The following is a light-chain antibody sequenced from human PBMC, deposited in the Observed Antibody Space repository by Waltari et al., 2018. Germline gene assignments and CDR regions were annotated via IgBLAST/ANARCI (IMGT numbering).Light chain of an antibody. CDR3: MQSTHWPPWT. V-gene: IGKV2-30*02. CDR2: KVS. Sequence: DVVMTQSPLSLPVTLGQSASISCRSSQSLVHTDGNTYLSWFHQRPGQSPRRLIYKVSNRDSEVPDRFSGSGSGTDFTLKISRVEAEDVGLYYCMQSTHWPPWTFGQGTKVEIK. CDR1: QSLVHTDGNTY. J-gene: IGKJ1*01.